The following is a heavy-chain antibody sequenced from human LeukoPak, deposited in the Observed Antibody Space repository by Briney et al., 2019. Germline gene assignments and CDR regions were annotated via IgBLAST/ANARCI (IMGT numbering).Heavy chain of an antibody. J-gene: IGHJ5*02. CDR2: IYYSGST. CDR3: ARGQLLPGWFDP. Sequence: SETLSLTCTVSGGSISSGGYYWSWIRLHPGKGLEWIGYIYYSGSTYYNPSLKSRVTISVDTSKNQFSLKLSSVTAADTAVYYCARGQLLPGWFDPWGQGTLVTVSS. V-gene: IGHV4-31*03. CDR1: GGSISSGGYY. D-gene: IGHD2-2*01.